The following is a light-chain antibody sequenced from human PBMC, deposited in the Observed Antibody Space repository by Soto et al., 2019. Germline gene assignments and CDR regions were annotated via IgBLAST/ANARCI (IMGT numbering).Light chain of an antibody. CDR2: DVT. CDR1: SSDVGAYNY. J-gene: IGLJ1*01. V-gene: IGLV2-11*01. CDR3: CSYVGNYIYV. Sequence: QSVLTQPRSVSGSPGQSVAISCTGTSSDVGAYNYVSWYQQHPGKAPKLMIYDVTKRPSGVPDRFSGSKSGNTASLTISRLQAEDEADYYCCSYVGNYIYVFGTGTKVTVL.